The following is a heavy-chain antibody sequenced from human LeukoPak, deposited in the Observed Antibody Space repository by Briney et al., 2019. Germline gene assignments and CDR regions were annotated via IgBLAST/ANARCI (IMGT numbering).Heavy chain of an antibody. CDR1: GGTFSSYA. CDR2: IIPIFGTA. J-gene: IGHJ4*02. CDR3: ARICSSTSCPPNGLDY. V-gene: IGHV1-69*05. D-gene: IGHD2-2*01. Sequence: GASVKVSCKASGGTFSSYAISWVRQAPGQGLEWMGGIIPIFGTANYAQKFQGRVTITTDESTSTAYMELSSLRSEDTAVYYCARICSSTSCPPNGLDYWGQGTLVTVSS.